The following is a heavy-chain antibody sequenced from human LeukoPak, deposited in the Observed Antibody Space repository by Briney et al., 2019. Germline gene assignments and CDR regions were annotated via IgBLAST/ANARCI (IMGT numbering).Heavy chain of an antibody. V-gene: IGHV3-30-3*01. CDR1: GFSFSSYA. Sequence: GGSLRLSCAASGFSFSSYAMHWVRQAPGKGLEWVAVISYDGSNKYYADSVKGRFTISRDNSKNTLYLQMNSLRAEDTAVYYCARAWGNDYDLNYWGQGTLVTVSS. D-gene: IGHD3-3*01. CDR2: ISYDGSNK. J-gene: IGHJ4*02. CDR3: ARAWGNDYDLNY.